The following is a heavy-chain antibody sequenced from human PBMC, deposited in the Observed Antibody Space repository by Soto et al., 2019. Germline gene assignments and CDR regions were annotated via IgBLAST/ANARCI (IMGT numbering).Heavy chain of an antibody. J-gene: IGHJ4*02. CDR3: ARDMLHIAAVESSSN. V-gene: IGHV3-21*01. Sequence: GGSLRLSCAASGFTFSSYSMNWVRQAPGKGLEWVSSISSSSSYIYYADSVKGRFTISRDNAKNSLYLQMNSLRAEDTAVYYCARDMLHIAAVESSSNWGQGTLVTVSS. D-gene: IGHD6-13*01. CDR2: ISSSSSYI. CDR1: GFTFSSYS.